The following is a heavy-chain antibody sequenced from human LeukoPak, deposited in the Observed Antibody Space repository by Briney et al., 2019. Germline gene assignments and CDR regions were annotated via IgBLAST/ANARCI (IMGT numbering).Heavy chain of an antibody. J-gene: IGHJ6*03. V-gene: IGHV4-59*11. CDR1: SASISSHY. CDR2: TSGSI. Sequence: SETLSLTCAVSSASISSHYWSWIRQPPGKGLEWIGYTSGSISDNPSLKSRVAVSVDPSQNQVSLSLTSVTAADTAVYYCARVLAILGLDTTDFYMDVWGKGTTVTVSS. CDR3: ARVLAILGLDTTDFYMDV. D-gene: IGHD3/OR15-3a*01.